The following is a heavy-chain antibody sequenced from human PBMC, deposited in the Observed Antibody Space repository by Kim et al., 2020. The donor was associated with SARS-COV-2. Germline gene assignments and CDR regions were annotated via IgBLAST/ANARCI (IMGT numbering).Heavy chain of an antibody. CDR2: ISTGSSTI. V-gene: IGHV3-48*02. Sequence: GGSLRLSCAASGFTFSSYSMNWVRQAPGKGLEWVSYISTGSSTIYYADSVKGRFTISRDNAKNSLYLQMNSLRDEDTAVYYCARRRDRVFWVFDIWGQGTMVTVSS. J-gene: IGHJ3*02. CDR1: GFTFSSYS. D-gene: IGHD3-9*01. CDR3: ARRRDRVFWVFDI.